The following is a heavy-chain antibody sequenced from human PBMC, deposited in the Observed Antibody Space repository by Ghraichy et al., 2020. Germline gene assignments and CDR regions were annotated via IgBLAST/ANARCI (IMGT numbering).Heavy chain of an antibody. D-gene: IGHD2-8*01. CDR2: IYHTGST. Sequence: SETLSLTCGVSGYSISSGYYWGWIRQPPGKGLEWVGHIYHTGSTYYNPSLRSRVTISVDTSKNQFSLILSSVTAADTAVYYCARVYYHDFFDYWGQGTLVAVSS. V-gene: IGHV4-38-2*01. CDR3: ARVYYHDFFDY. J-gene: IGHJ4*02. CDR1: GYSISSGYY.